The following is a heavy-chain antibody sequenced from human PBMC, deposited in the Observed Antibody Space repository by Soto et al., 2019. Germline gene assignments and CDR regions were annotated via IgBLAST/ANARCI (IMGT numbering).Heavy chain of an antibody. Sequence: ESLKISFKGSGYTLTNYWIGWVRQMPGKGLEWMGIIYPGDSDTKYNPSFQGQVTISADKSITTTYLRWTSLKASDTAIYYCAASIFYYGMDVWGQGTTVTVSS. V-gene: IGHV5-51*01. J-gene: IGHJ6*02. CDR2: IYPGDSDT. CDR1: GYTLTNYW. CDR3: AASIFYYGMDV.